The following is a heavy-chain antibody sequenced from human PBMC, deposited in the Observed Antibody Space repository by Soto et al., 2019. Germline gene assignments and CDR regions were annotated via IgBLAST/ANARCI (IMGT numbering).Heavy chain of an antibody. CDR1: GFTFRDFD. J-gene: IGHJ6*02. V-gene: IGHV1-8*01. Sequence: GASVKVFCKXSGFTFRDFDNNWVRQASGQGPEWMGWMNAKSGDTFFPQRFQGKFNMTWDTSLSTAYMEVGSLTSDDTAIYYCARGNPFNYAGFDVWGQGTTVTVSS. CDR2: MNAKSGDT. D-gene: IGHD3-16*01. CDR3: ARGNPFNYAGFDV.